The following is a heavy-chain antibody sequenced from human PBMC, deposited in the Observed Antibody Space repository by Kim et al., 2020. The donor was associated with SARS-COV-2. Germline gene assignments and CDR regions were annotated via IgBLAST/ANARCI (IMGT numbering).Heavy chain of an antibody. D-gene: IGHD4-17*01. CDR2: IYYSGST. Sequence: SETLSLTCTVSGGSISGYYWSWIRLPPGKGLEWIGYIYYSGSTNYNPSLKSRVTISVDTSKNQFSLKLSSVTAADTAVYYCARLLAVTTSDWYFDLWGRGTLVTVSS. V-gene: IGHV4-59*13. CDR1: GGSISGYY. J-gene: IGHJ2*01. CDR3: ARLLAVTTSDWYFDL.